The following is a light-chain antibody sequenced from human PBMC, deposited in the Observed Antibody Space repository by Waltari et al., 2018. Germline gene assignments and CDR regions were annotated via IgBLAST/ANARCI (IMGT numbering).Light chain of an antibody. CDR3: AAWDDSLNGYV. V-gene: IGLV1-44*01. J-gene: IGLJ1*01. Sequence: QSVLTQPPSASGTPGQRVTISFSGSSSHISRNTVNWYQQLPGTAPRVLIYDNHQRPSGGPDRFSGSKSGTSASLAISGLQSEDEADYYCAAWDDSLNGYVFGTGTKVTVL. CDR1: SSHISRNT. CDR2: DNH.